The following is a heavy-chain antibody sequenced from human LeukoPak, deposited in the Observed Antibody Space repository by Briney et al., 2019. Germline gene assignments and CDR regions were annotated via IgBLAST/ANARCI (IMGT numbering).Heavy chain of an antibody. CDR3: AKDHGYSYGPFDY. J-gene: IGHJ4*02. V-gene: IGHV3-9*01. D-gene: IGHD5-18*01. Sequence: GGSLRLSCAASGFTFDDYAMHWVRQAPGKGLEWVSGISWNSGSIGYADSVRGRFTISRDNAKNSLYLQMNSLRAEDTALYYCAKDHGYSYGPFDYWGRGTLVTVSS. CDR1: GFTFDDYA. CDR2: ISWNSGSI.